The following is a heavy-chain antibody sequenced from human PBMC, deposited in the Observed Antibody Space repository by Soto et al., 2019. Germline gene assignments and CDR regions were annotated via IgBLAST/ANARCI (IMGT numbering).Heavy chain of an antibody. J-gene: IGHJ4*02. D-gene: IGHD4-17*01. V-gene: IGHV1-24*01. CDR2: FDPEDGET. CDR1: GYTLTELS. CDR3: AIGSRDYGDYRTFDY. Sequence: ASVKVSCKVSGYTLTELSMHWVRQAPGKGLEWMGGFDPEDGETIYAQKFQGRVTMTEDTSTDTAYMELSSLRSEDTAVYYCAIGSRDYGDYRTFDYWGQGTLVTVSS.